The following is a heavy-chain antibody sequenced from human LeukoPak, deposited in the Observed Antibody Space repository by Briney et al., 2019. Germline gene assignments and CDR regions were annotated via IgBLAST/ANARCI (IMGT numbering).Heavy chain of an antibody. J-gene: IGHJ3*02. CDR3: AKAQSWELLPGDAFDI. CDR2: ISWNSGSI. Sequence: PGGSLRLSCAASGFTFDDYAMHWVRQAPGKGLEWVSGISWNSGSIGYADSVKGRFTISRDNAKNSLYLQMNSLRAEDTALYYCAKAQSWELLPGDAFDIWGQGTMVTVSS. D-gene: IGHD1-26*01. CDR1: GFTFDDYA. V-gene: IGHV3-9*01.